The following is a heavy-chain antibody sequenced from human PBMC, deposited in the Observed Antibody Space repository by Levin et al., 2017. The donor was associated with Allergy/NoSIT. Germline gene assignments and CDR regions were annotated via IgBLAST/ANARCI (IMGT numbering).Heavy chain of an antibody. J-gene: IGHJ5*02. D-gene: IGHD6-19*01. Sequence: SETLSLTCTVSGGSISSYYWSWIRQPPGKGLEWIGYIYYSGSTNYNPSLKSRVTISVDTSKNQFSLKLSSVTAADTAVYYCARHRKRIAVAGTHLGWFDPWGQGTLVTVSS. V-gene: IGHV4-59*08. CDR1: GGSISSYY. CDR3: ARHRKRIAVAGTHLGWFDP. CDR2: IYYSGST.